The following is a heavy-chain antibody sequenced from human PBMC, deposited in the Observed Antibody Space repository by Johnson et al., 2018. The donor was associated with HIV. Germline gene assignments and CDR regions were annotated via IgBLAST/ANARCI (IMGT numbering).Heavy chain of an antibody. V-gene: IGHV3-30-3*01. J-gene: IGHJ3*02. D-gene: IGHD4-17*01. CDR3: ARDKYGVPSGAFDI. CDR2: ISYDGDNI. CDR1: GFTFSSYA. Sequence: QVQLVESGGGLVQPGGSLRLSCAASGFTFSSYAMHWVRQAPGKGLEWVAVISYDGDNIYYADSVKGRFTISRDNSKNTLYLQMNSLRVADTAVYYCARDKYGVPSGAFDIWGQGTMVSVSS.